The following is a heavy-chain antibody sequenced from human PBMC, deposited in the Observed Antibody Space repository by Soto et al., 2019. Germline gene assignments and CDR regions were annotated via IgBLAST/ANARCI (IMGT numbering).Heavy chain of an antibody. D-gene: IGHD3-10*01. CDR1: GFTFSSYS. CDR2: ISSSSSYI. J-gene: IGHJ3*02. CDR3: ARDVLDPSADYYGSGSHRPYPLAI. Sequence: PGGSLRLSCAASGFTFSSYSMNWVRQAPGKGLEWVSSISSSSSYIYYADSVKGRFTISRDNAKNSLYLQMNSLRAEDTAVYYCARDVLDPSADYYGSGSHRPYPLAIWGQRTTVVVSS. V-gene: IGHV3-21*01.